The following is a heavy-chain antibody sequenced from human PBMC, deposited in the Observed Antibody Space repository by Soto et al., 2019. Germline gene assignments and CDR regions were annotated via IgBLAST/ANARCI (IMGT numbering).Heavy chain of an antibody. Sequence: PSETLSLTCTVSGGSISSYYWSWIQQPPGKGLEWIGYIYYSGSTNYNPSLKSRVTISVDTSKNQFSLKLSSVTAADTAVYYCARLYNNYYYYMDVWGKGTTVTVSS. CDR2: IYYSGST. CDR1: GGSISSYY. CDR3: ARLYNNYYYYMDV. J-gene: IGHJ6*03. V-gene: IGHV4-59*08. D-gene: IGHD1-1*01.